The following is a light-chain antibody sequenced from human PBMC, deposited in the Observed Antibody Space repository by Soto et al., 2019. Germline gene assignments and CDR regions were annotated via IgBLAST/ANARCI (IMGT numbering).Light chain of an antibody. V-gene: IGKV1-12*01. J-gene: IGKJ4*01. CDR1: QGISSR. Sequence: DLQMTQSPSSMSASVGDRVTITCRASQGISSRLAWYQQKPGKAPNLLIYAASSLQSGVPSRFSGSGSETDFTLTIGSLQPEDFATYYCQQSNSFPLTFGGGTKVEIK. CDR3: QQSNSFPLT. CDR2: AAS.